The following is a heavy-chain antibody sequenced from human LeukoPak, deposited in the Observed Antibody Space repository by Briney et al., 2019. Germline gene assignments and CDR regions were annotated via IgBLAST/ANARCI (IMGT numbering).Heavy chain of an antibody. Sequence: SETLSLTCTVSGGSISSYYWSWIRQPPGKGLEWIGYLYYRGSTTYNPSLKSRVTISIDTSKNQFSLKLSSVTAADTAVYYCARDLRVGGSSGWYAFDVWGQGTVVTVSS. CDR3: ARDLRVGGSSGWYAFDV. J-gene: IGHJ3*01. CDR1: GGSISSYY. D-gene: IGHD6-19*01. CDR2: LYYRGST. V-gene: IGHV4-59*01.